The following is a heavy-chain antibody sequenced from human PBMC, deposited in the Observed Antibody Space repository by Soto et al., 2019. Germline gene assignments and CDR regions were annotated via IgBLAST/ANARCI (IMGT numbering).Heavy chain of an antibody. CDR2: ISYDGNNK. CDR3: AGLATRFDY. V-gene: IGHV3-30-3*01. J-gene: IGHJ4*02. Sequence: QVQLVESGGGLVQPGRSLRLSCAASGFTFTNYAMHWVRQAPGKGLEWVAVISYDGNNKYYADSVKGRFTISRDNSRNTLCLLLNSLRAEDTAVYYCAGLATRFDYWGQGTLVTVSS. D-gene: IGHD5-12*01. CDR1: GFTFTNYA.